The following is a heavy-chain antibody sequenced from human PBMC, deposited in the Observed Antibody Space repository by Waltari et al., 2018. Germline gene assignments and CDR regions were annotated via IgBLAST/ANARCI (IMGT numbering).Heavy chain of an antibody. CDR2: IHPNSGAT. D-gene: IGHD1-26*01. CDR3: ARAWFNSGFDY. J-gene: IGHJ4*02. V-gene: IGHV1-2*02. Sequence: QVQLVQSGAEVKRPGASVQVSCKASGYTFTGNYIHWVRQAPGQGLEWMGWIHPNSGATDYAQKFQGRVTMPLDTSITTVYMELGWLGSEDTAIYYCARAWFNSGFDYWGQGSLVAVSS. CDR1: GYTFTGNY.